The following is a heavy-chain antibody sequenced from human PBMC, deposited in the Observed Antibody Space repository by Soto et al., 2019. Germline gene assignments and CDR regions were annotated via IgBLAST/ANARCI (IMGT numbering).Heavy chain of an antibody. J-gene: IGHJ4*02. D-gene: IGHD3-10*01. CDR3: ARGEDVLLFDY. CDR1: GYIFTNYY. Sequence: ASVKVSCKASGYIFTNYYMHWLRQAPGQGLEWMGWISAYNGNTIYAQKLQGRVTMTTDTSTSTAYMELRSLRSDDTAVYYCARGEDVLLFDYWGQGTLVTVSS. CDR2: ISAYNGNT. V-gene: IGHV1-18*04.